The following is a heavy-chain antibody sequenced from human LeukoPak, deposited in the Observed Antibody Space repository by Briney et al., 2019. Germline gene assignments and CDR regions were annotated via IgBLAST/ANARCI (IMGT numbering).Heavy chain of an antibody. D-gene: IGHD6-13*01. CDR2: IWYDGSNK. V-gene: IGHV3-33*01. J-gene: IGHJ4*02. CDR1: GFTFSSYG. Sequence: GGSLRLSCAASGFTFSSYGMHWVRQAPGKGLEWVAVIWYDGSNKYYADSVEGRFTISRDNSKNTLYLQMNSLRAEDTAVYYCARGIAAAGVDYWGQGTLVTVSS. CDR3: ARGIAAAGVDY.